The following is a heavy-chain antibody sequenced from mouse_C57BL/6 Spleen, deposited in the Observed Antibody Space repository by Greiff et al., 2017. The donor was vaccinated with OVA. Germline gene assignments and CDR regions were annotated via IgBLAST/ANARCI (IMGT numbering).Heavy chain of an antibody. Sequence: LQESGPELVKPGASVKISCKASGYAFSSSWMNWVKQRPGKGLEWIGRIYPGDGDTNYNGKFKGKATLTADKSSSTAYMQLSSLTSEDSAVYFCVGAMDYWGQGTSVTVSS. J-gene: IGHJ4*01. CDR1: GYAFSSSW. D-gene: IGHD3-3*01. CDR2: IYPGDGDT. CDR3: VGAMDY. V-gene: IGHV1-82*01.